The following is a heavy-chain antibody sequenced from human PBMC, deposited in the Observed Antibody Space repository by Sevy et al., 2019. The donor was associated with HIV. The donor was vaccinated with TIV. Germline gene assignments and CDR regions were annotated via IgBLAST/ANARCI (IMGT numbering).Heavy chain of an antibody. D-gene: IGHD2-15*01. Sequence: GGSLRLSCAASGFTFSSYGMHWVHQAPGKGLEWVAVISYDGSNKYYADSVKGRFTISRDNSKNTLYLQMNSLRAEDTAVYYCAKDKGRSVVAAPGGMDVWGQGTTVTVSS. J-gene: IGHJ6*02. CDR2: ISYDGSNK. V-gene: IGHV3-30*18. CDR1: GFTFSSYG. CDR3: AKDKGRSVVAAPGGMDV.